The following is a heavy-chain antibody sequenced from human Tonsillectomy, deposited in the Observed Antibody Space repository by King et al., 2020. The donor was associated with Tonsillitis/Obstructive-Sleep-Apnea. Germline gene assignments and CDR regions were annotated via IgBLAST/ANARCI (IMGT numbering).Heavy chain of an antibody. CDR2: IYYSGST. CDR1: GGSISSYY. V-gene: IGHV4-59*01. J-gene: IGHJ3*02. Sequence: QLQESGPGLVKPSETLSLTCTVSGGSISSYYWSWIRQPPGKGLEWIGYIYYSGSTNYNPSLKSRVTISVDTSKNKFSLKLSSVTAADTAVYYCARDRGYCSSTSCYRDAFDIWGQGTMVTVSS. CDR3: ARDRGYCSSTSCYRDAFDI. D-gene: IGHD2-2*01.